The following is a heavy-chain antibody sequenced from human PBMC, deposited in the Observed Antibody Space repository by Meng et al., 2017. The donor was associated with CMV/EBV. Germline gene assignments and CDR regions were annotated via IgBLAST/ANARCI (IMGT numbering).Heavy chain of an antibody. D-gene: IGHD2-2*01. J-gene: IGHJ6*02. Sequence: ASVKVSCKASGYTFTSYGISWVRQAPGQGLEWMGWISAYNGNTNYAQKLQGRVTMTTDTSTSTAYMELRSLRSDDTAVYHCASCVSTSCYYYYGMDVWGQGTTVTVSS. CDR1: GYTFTSYG. V-gene: IGHV1-18*01. CDR2: ISAYNGNT. CDR3: ASCVSTSCYYYYGMDV.